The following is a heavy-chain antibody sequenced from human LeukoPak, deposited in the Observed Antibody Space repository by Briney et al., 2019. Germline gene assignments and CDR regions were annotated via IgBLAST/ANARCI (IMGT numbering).Heavy chain of an antibody. CDR1: GFPFSNYW. D-gene: IGHD2-15*01. Sequence: GGSLRLSCTASGFPFSNYWMTWVRQAPGKGLEWVSYISGSTNSIYYADSVRGRFTLSRDNARNSLYLQMNSLRAEDTAVYYCARGSGGSRWDYYYYGMDVWGQGTTVTVSS. J-gene: IGHJ6*02. CDR2: ISGSTNSI. CDR3: ARGSGGSRWDYYYYGMDV. V-gene: IGHV3-48*04.